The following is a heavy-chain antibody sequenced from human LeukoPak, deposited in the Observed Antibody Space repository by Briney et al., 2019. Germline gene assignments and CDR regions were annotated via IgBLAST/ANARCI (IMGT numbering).Heavy chain of an antibody. CDR3: ARGILPPGGYYYGMDV. Sequence: SETLPLTCTVSGGSISSYYWSWIRQPPGKGLEWIGYIYYSGSTNYNPSLKSRVTISVDTSKNQFSLKLSSVTAADTAVYYCARGILPPGGYYYGMDVWGQGTTVTVSS. D-gene: IGHD2-21*01. J-gene: IGHJ6*02. V-gene: IGHV4-59*01. CDR2: IYYSGST. CDR1: GGSISSYY.